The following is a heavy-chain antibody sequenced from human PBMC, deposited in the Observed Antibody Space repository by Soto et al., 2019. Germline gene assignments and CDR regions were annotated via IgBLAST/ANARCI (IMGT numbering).Heavy chain of an antibody. J-gene: IGHJ6*02. CDR3: ARGTPGNNLCYFSGLDF. CDR2: ISYEGSNK. D-gene: IGHD1-1*01. CDR1: GFSFDTYG. V-gene: IGHV3-30-3*01. Sequence: QVHLVESGGGVVEPGRSLRLSCVASGFSFDTYGIHWVRQAPGKGLQWVALISYEGSNKYYADSVRGRFTISRDNSKNTLYLQMDALRPEETGVYYCARGTPGNNLCYFSGLDFWGQGTSVTVSS.